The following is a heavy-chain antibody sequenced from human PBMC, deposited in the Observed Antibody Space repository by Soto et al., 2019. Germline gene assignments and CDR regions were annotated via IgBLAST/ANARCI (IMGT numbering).Heavy chain of an antibody. CDR2: ISNYNGDT. V-gene: IGHV1-18*04. Sequence: QVQLVQSGAEVKKPGASVQVSCKASGYTFTRYSINWVRQAPGQGLEWVGWISNYNGDTKYAQKFQGRVTLTTDTSTITTYMDMRSLTSDDTDVYFCSRGDSTGSPTGWFEPWGQGNLVNVSS. D-gene: IGHD6-19*01. CDR1: GYTFTRYS. J-gene: IGHJ5*02. CDR3: SRGDSTGSPTGWFEP.